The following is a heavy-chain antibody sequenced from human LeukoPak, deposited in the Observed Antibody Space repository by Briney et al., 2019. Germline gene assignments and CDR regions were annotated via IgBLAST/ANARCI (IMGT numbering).Heavy chain of an antibody. CDR2: ISSSGSTI. V-gene: IGHV3-11*01. Sequence: GGSLRLSCGASGFTFSDYYMSWIRQAPRKGLEWASYISSSGSTIYYADSVKGRFTISRDNAKNSLYLQMNSLRAEDTAVYYCARGVAGTRGPFYYWGQGTLVTVSS. CDR3: ARGVAGTRGPFYY. CDR1: GFTFSDYY. D-gene: IGHD6-19*01. J-gene: IGHJ4*02.